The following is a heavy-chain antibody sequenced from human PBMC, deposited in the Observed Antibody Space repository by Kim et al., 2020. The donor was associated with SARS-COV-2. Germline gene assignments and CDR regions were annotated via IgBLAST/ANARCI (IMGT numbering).Heavy chain of an antibody. Sequence: GGSLRLSCAASGFTLSEYYMSWIRQAPGKGLEYLSYIISSGSTMYYADSVKGRFTISRDNAKNSLYLQMNSLRAEDTAVYYCARARNGYWGQGTLVTVSS. CDR1: GFTLSEYY. D-gene: IGHD2-8*01. CDR3: ARARNGY. CDR2: IISSGSTM. J-gene: IGHJ4*02. V-gene: IGHV3-11*01.